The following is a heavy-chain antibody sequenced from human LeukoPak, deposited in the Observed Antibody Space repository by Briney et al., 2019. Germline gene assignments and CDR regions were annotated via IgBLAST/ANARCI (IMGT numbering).Heavy chain of an antibody. V-gene: IGHV3-23*01. CDR2: ISGSGGST. CDR1: GFIFSNYA. J-gene: IGHJ4*02. D-gene: IGHD1-26*01. CDR3: AKGRIMGSTVANC. Sequence: GGSLRLSCAASGFIFSNYAMNWVRQAPGKGLEWVSCISGSGGSTYYADSLKGRFSISRDNPKNTLYLELNSLRAEDTAVYYCAKGRIMGSTVANCWGQGTLVTVSS.